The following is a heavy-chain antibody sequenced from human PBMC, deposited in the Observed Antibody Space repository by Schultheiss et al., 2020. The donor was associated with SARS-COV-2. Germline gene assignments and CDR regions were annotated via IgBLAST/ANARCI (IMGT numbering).Heavy chain of an antibody. CDR3: ARWWYYNSSGHYYFDYGMDV. Sequence: GGSLRLSCAASGFTFSDYYMNWIRQAPGKGLEWVSHISSRSSYTNYADSVKGRFTISRDNAKNSLYLQMTSLRAEDTAVYYCARWWYYNSSGHYYFDYGMDVLGQGTTVTVSS. D-gene: IGHD3-22*01. J-gene: IGHJ6*02. CDR2: ISSRSSYT. CDR1: GFTFSDYY. V-gene: IGHV3-11*06.